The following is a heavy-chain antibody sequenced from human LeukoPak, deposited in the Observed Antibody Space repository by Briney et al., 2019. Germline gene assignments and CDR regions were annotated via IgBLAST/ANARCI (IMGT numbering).Heavy chain of an antibody. CDR3: ARSFGGRLAARGGDFDY. J-gene: IGHJ4*02. CDR2: INHSGST. V-gene: IGHV4-34*01. D-gene: IGHD6-6*01. CDR1: GGSFSGYY. Sequence: SETLSLTCAVYGGSFSGYYWSWIRQPPGKGLEWIGEINHSGSTNYNPSLKSRVTISVDTSKNQFSLKLSSVTAADTAVYYCARSFGGRLAARGGDFDYWGQGTLVTVSS.